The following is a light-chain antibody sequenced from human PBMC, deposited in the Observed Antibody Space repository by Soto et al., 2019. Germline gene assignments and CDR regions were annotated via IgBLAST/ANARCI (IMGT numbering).Light chain of an antibody. CDR3: AVWDDSLSGYV. V-gene: IGLV1-47*02. Sequence: HSVLTQPPSASGTPGQRVTISCSGSSSNIGSNSVYWYQQLPGTAPKLLIYSNNQWPSGVPDRFSGSKSGTSASLAISGLRSEDEADYYCAVWDDSLSGYVFGTGTKVTVL. J-gene: IGLJ1*01. CDR1: SSNIGSNS. CDR2: SNN.